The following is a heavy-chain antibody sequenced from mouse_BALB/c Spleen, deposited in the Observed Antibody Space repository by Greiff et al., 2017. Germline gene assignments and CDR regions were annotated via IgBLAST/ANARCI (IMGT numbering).Heavy chain of an antibody. CDR3: GSQRYECSY. D-gene: IGHD2-14*01. J-gene: IGHJ2*01. CDR1: GDSITSGY. V-gene: IGHV3-8*02. CDR2: IGYSGST. Sequence: DVHLVESGPSLVKPSQSLSLTCSVTGDSITSGYWNWIRKVPGNKLEYMGYIGYSGSTYYNPSLKSGISIPQDTSKTQYYLLLNSVTTEDTATYYCGSQRYECSYWGQGTTLTVSS.